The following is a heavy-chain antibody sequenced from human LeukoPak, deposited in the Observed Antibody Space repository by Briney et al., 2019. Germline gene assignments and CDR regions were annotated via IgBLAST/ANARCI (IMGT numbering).Heavy chain of an antibody. CDR1: GASISSYY. D-gene: IGHD1-14*01. J-gene: IGHJ3*02. CDR3: ARHWAETTGPYAFDI. Sequence: PSETLSLTCIVSGASISSYYWSWIRQPPGKGLEWIGYIYYSGSTNHNPSLKSRVNISVDTSKNQFSLKLSSVTAADTAVYFCARHWAETTGPYAFDIWGQGTMVTVSS. V-gene: IGHV4-59*01. CDR2: IYYSGST.